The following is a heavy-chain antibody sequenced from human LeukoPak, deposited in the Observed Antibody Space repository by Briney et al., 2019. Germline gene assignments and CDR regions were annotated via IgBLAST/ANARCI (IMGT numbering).Heavy chain of an antibody. D-gene: IGHD4-17*01. Sequence: GGSLRLSCAASGFTFSSYAMSWVRQAPGKGLEWVSAISGSGGSTYYADSVKGRFTISRDNPKNTLYLQMNSLRAEDTAVYYCAKETDQYGYYGMDVWGQGTTVTVSS. J-gene: IGHJ6*02. CDR1: GFTFSSYA. CDR3: AKETDQYGYYGMDV. V-gene: IGHV3-23*01. CDR2: ISGSGGST.